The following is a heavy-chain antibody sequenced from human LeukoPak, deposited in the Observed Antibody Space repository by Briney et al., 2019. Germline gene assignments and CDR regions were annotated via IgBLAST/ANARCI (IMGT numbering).Heavy chain of an antibody. Sequence: GGSLRLSCVASGFTLRSYVMNWVRQTPGKGLEWVSSISGSGDSTFYADSVKGRFTISRDYSKNTLYLQMNSLRTEETAVYYCAKGPAMVRGTFDPWGQGTLVTVSS. CDR2: ISGSGDST. CDR1: GFTLRSYV. CDR3: AKGPAMVRGTFDP. V-gene: IGHV3-23*01. D-gene: IGHD3-10*01. J-gene: IGHJ5*02.